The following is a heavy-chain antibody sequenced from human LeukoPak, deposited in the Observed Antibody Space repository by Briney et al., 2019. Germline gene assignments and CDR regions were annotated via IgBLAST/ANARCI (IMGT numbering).Heavy chain of an antibody. D-gene: IGHD2-15*01. V-gene: IGHV3-30-3*01. CDR2: ISYDGSNK. CDR3: VRYCNGGSCYRAAFDV. CDR1: GFTFSSYA. J-gene: IGHJ3*01. Sequence: GGSLRLSCAASGFTFSSYAMHWVRQAPGKGLEWVAVISYDGSNKYYADSVRGRFTISRDNSKNTLYLQMDSLRAEDTAVYYCVRYCNGGSCYRAAFDVWGPGTMVTVSS.